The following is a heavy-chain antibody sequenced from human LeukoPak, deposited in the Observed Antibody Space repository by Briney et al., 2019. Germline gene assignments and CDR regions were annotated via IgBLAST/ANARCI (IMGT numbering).Heavy chain of an antibody. D-gene: IGHD5-18*01. CDR3: ARVLYIYGHHDFVC. CDR1: GGSISRYN. J-gene: IGHJ4*02. CDR2: IYYRGST. V-gene: IGHV4-59*01. Sequence: PSETLSLTRTDPGGSISRYNGSCIRQTPGKELEWMWHIYYRGSTKYKPPLKSRVTKSVDTSKNQFSLKLSSVTAADTGVCYCARVLYIYGHHDFVCSGQGTLVTLSS.